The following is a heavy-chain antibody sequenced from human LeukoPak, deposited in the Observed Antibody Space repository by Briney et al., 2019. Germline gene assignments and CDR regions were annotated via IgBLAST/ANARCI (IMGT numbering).Heavy chain of an antibody. V-gene: IGHV3-53*01. J-gene: IGHJ4*02. CDR2: IYSGGSI. Sequence: GGSLRLSCAASGFTVSSNYLSWVRQAQGKGLEWVSVIYSGGSIYYADSVKGRFTISRDNSKNTLYLQMNSLRAEDTAVYYCARALWFGELSYDYWGQGTLVTVSS. CDR3: ARALWFGELSYDY. CDR1: GFTVSSNY. D-gene: IGHD3-10*01.